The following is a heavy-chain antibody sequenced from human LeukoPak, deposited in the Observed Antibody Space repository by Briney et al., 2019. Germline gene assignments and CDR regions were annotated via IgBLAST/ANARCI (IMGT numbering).Heavy chain of an antibody. V-gene: IGHV4-39*07. J-gene: IGHJ2*01. D-gene: IGHD2-2*01. CDR2: VFYSGIT. Sequence: SETLSLTCTVSGGSITSGGHYWTWIRQSPGKGLEWIGSVFYSGITFYNPSLTSRLTISVDTSRNQFSLKLSSVTAADTAIYYCARRDCSRSRCFYWSFDLWGRGTLLTVSS. CDR1: GGSITSGGHY. CDR3: ARRDCSRSRCFYWSFDL.